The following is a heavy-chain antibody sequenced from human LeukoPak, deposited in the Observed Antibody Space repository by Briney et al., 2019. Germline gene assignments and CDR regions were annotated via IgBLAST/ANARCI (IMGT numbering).Heavy chain of an antibody. CDR2: IIPILGIA. CDR1: GGTFSSYT. CDR3: AREYCSSTSCYRDNWFDP. J-gene: IGHJ5*02. Sequence: SVKVSCKASGGTFSSYTISWVRQAPGQGLEWMGRIIPILGIANYAQKFQGRVTITADKSTSTAYMELSSLRSEHTAVYYCAREYCSSTSCYRDNWFDPWGQGTLVTVSS. D-gene: IGHD2-2*01. V-gene: IGHV1-69*04.